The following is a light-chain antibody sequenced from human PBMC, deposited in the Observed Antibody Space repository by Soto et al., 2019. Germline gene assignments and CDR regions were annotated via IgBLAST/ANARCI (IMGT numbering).Light chain of an antibody. CDR1: SSNIGNNY. CDR2: DSN. J-gene: IGLJ1*01. V-gene: IGLV1-51*01. CDR3: GTWDSSLGVFV. Sequence: QSVLPQPPSVSASPGQKVTMSCSGSSSNIGNNYVSWYQHLPGTAPKLLIYDSNKRPSGIPDRFSGSKSGTSATLGITGLQTGDEADYYCGTWDSSLGVFVFGTGTKVTVL.